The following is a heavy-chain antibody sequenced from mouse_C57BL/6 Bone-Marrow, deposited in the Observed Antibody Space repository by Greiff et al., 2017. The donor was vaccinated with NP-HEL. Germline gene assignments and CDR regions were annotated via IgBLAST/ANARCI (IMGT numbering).Heavy chain of an antibody. V-gene: IGHV1-81*01. CDR2: IYPRSGNT. Sequence: VQLQQSGAELARPGASVKLSCKASGYTFTSYGISWVKQRTGQGLEWIGEIYPRSGNTYYNEKFKGKATLTADKSSSTAYMELRSLTSEDSAVYFCAREYYGSSYPCYFDVWGTGTTVTVSS. J-gene: IGHJ1*03. D-gene: IGHD1-1*01. CDR3: AREYYGSSYPCYFDV. CDR1: GYTFTSYG.